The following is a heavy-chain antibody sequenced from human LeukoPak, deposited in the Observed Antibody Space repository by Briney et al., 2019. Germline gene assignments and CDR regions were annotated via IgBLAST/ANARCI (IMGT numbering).Heavy chain of an antibody. CDR3: ARDYSSSWYLPDY. CDR1: GYTFTGYY. D-gene: IGHD6-13*01. CDR2: INPNSGGT. Sequence: ASVKVSCKASGYTFTGYYMHWVRQAPGQGLEWMGWINPNSGGTNYAQKFQGRVTMTRETSISTAYMELSRLRSDETAVYYCARDYSSSWYLPDYWGQGTLVTVSS. J-gene: IGHJ4*02. V-gene: IGHV1-2*02.